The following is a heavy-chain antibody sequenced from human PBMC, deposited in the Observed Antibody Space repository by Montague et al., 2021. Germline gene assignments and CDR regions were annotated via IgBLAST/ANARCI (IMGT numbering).Heavy chain of an antibody. CDR3: VRLRGLAAP. J-gene: IGHJ5*02. D-gene: IGHD3-10*01. V-gene: IGHV4-39*01. CDR1: GGSIRSSIYY. Sequence: SETLSLTCTVSGGSIRSSIYYWAWIRQPPGKGLGWIGSIHYSGSTYYNTSLRNRVIMSVDTSKNQFPPYMTSETAADTALNYCVRLRGLAAPWGQGTLVTVSP. CDR2: IHYSGST.